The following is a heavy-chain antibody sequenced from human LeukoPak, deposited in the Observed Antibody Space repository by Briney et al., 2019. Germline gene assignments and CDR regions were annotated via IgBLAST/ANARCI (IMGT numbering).Heavy chain of an antibody. D-gene: IGHD6-25*01. Sequence: PGRSLRLSCAASGFTFSRYWMSWVRQAPGKGLEWVANIKQDGSEKYYMESVKGRFTVSRDNAKNSLYLQMNSLRAEDTAVYYCARDSGNRGVFDIWGQGTMVTVSS. J-gene: IGHJ3*02. CDR3: ARDSGNRGVFDI. CDR1: GFTFSRYW. V-gene: IGHV3-7*01. CDR2: IKQDGSEK.